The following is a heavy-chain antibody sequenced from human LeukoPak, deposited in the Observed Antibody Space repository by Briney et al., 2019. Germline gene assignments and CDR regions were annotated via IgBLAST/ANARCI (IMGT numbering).Heavy chain of an antibody. CDR1: GFTFSSYG. D-gene: IGHD3-10*01. Sequence: GGSLRLSCAASGFTFSSYGMHWVRQAPGKGLEWVAVISYDGSNKYYADSVKGRFTISRDNSKNTLYLQMNSLRAEDTAVYYCAKSGFSYYFDYWGQGTLVTVSS. J-gene: IGHJ4*02. V-gene: IGHV3-30*18. CDR3: AKSGFSYYFDY. CDR2: ISYDGSNK.